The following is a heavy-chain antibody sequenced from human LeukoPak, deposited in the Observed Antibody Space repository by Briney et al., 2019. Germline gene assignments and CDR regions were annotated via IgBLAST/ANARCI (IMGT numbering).Heavy chain of an antibody. J-gene: IGHJ4*02. Sequence: ASVKVSCKASGYTFTSYGISWVRQAPGQGLEWMGWISAYNGNRNYAQKLQGRVAMTTDTSTSTAYMELRSLRSDDTAVYYCARDVAARQGFDYWGQGTLVTVSS. D-gene: IGHD6-6*01. CDR2: ISAYNGNR. CDR3: ARDVAARQGFDY. CDR1: GYTFTSYG. V-gene: IGHV1-18*01.